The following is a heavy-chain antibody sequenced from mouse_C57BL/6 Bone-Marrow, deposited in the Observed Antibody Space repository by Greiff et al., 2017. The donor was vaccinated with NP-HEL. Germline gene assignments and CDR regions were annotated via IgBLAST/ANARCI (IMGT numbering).Heavy chain of an antibody. CDR3: TSERITTVESGIIDAMDY. CDR2: INPSNGGT. J-gene: IGHJ4*01. CDR1: GYTFTSYW. D-gene: IGHD1-1*01. Sequence: VQLQQPGTELVKPGASVKLSCKASGYTFTSYWMHWVKQRPGQGLEWIGNINPSNGGTNYNEKFKSKVTLTVDKSSSTAYMRLSSLTSEDSAVYYCTSERITTVESGIIDAMDYWGQGTSVTVSS. V-gene: IGHV1-53*01.